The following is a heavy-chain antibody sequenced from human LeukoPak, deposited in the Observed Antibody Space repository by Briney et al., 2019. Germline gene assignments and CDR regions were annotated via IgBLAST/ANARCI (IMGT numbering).Heavy chain of an antibody. CDR1: GYTFTGYF. V-gene: IGHV1-2*02. D-gene: IGHD3-10*01. Sequence: ASVKVPCKSSGYTFTGYFLHWVRQAPGQGLEWMGWINNSGGTNYAQKFQGRVTMTRDTSINTAYMELSGLTSDDTAVYYCARELQRGLDDWGQGTLVTVSS. CDR2: INNSGGT. CDR3: ARELQRGLDD. J-gene: IGHJ4*02.